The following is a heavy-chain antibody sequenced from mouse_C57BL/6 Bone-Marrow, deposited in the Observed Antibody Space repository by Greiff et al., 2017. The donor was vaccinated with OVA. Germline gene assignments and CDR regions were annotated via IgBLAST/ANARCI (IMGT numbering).Heavy chain of an antibody. Sequence: EVHLVESGGGLVKPGGSLKLSCAASGFTFSSYAMSWVRQTPEKRLEWVATISDGGSYTYYPDNVKGRFTISRDNAKNNLYLQMSHLKSEDTAMYYCASRFPYAMDYWGQGTSVTVSS. CDR3: ASRFPYAMDY. V-gene: IGHV5-4*03. CDR2: ISDGGSYT. J-gene: IGHJ4*01. CDR1: GFTFSSYA.